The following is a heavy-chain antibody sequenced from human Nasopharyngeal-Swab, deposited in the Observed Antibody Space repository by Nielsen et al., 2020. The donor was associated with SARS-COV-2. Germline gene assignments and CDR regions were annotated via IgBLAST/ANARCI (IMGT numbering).Heavy chain of an antibody. CDR2: IKQDGSEK. D-gene: IGHD4-11*01. J-gene: IGHJ6*03. CDR1: GFTFSSYW. V-gene: IGHV3-7*01. CDR3: ARQTSNPYYYYYYMDV. Sequence: GGSLRLSCAASGFTFSSYWMSWVRQAPGKGLEWVANIKQDGSEKYYVDSVKGRFTISRDNAKNSLYLQMNSLRAEDTAVYYCARQTSNPYYYYYYMDVWAKGPRSPSP.